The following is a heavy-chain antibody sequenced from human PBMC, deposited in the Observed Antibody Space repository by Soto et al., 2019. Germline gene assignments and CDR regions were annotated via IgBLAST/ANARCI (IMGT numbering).Heavy chain of an antibody. D-gene: IGHD3-3*01. CDR1: GFTFSNYG. J-gene: IGHJ5*02. CDR2: ISDSGGRT. Sequence: GGSLRLSCAASGFTFSNYGMSWVRQAPGKGLEWVSGISDSGGRTHYADSVKGRFTISRDNPKNTVYLEMNSLRAEDTAFYYCAKDDDYWSGYQSWGQGTLVTVSS. CDR3: AKDDDYWSGYQS. V-gene: IGHV3-23*01.